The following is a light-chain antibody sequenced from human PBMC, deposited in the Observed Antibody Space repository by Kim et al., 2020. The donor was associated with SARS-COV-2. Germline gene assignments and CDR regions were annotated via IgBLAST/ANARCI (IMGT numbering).Light chain of an antibody. J-gene: IGKJ3*01. CDR3: QQLNSYPPA. Sequence: DIQLTQSPPLLSASVGDRVTIACRASQGISSSLAWYQLKLGKAPKLLIYAASTLESGVPSRFSGSGSGTEFTLTISSLQPEDFATYYCQQLNSYPPAFGPGTKVDIK. V-gene: IGKV1-9*01. CDR1: QGISSS. CDR2: AAS.